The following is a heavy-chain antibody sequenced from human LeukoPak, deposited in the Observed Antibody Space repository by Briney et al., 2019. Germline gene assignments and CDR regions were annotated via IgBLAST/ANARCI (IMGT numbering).Heavy chain of an antibody. CDR3: AKAHQWLVNVFDH. Sequence: GRSLRLSCAASGFKFDDYAMHWFRQAPGKGLEWVSGISWNTDRIGYVDSVKGRFTISRDDAKNSLYLQMNSLRDEDTALYYCAKAHQWLVNVFDHWGQGTLVTVSS. J-gene: IGHJ4*02. V-gene: IGHV3-9*01. CDR2: ISWNTDRI. D-gene: IGHD6-19*01. CDR1: GFKFDDYA.